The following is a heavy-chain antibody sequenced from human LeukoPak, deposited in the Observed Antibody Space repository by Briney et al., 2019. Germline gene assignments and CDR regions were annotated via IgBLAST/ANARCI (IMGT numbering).Heavy chain of an antibody. J-gene: IGHJ6*03. V-gene: IGHV4-34*01. CDR1: GGSISSYY. Sequence: PSETLSLTCTVSGGSISSYYWSWIRQPPGKGLEWIGEINHSGSTNYNPSLKSRVTISVDTSKNQFSLKLSSVTAADTAVYYCARSSSWYVGYYYYYYMDVWGKGTTLTVSS. CDR2: INHSGST. D-gene: IGHD6-13*01. CDR3: ARSSSWYVGYYYYYYMDV.